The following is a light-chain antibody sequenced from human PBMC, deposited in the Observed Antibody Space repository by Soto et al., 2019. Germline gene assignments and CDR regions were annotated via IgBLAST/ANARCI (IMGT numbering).Light chain of an antibody. CDR2: GAS. V-gene: IGKV3-20*01. Sequence: EIVLTQSPGTLSLSPGERATLSCRASQSVSSSYLGWYQQKPGQAPRLLIYGASSRATGIPDRFSGSGSGTDFTLTISRLEPEDVAVYYCQRYGGSPLYTFGQGTKLEIK. CDR3: QRYGGSPLYT. CDR1: QSVSSSY. J-gene: IGKJ2*01.